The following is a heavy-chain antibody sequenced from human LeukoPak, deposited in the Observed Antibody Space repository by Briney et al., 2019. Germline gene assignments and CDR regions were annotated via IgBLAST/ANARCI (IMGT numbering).Heavy chain of an antibody. Sequence: PGGSLRLSCAASGFTFSSYAMSWVRQAPGKGLEWVSAISGSGGSTYYADSVKGRFTISRDNAKNSLYLQMNSLRAEDTAVYYCAREEYSSSPLDYWGQGTLVTVSS. CDR2: ISGSGGST. CDR1: GFTFSSYA. V-gene: IGHV3-23*01. CDR3: AREEYSSSPLDY. D-gene: IGHD6-6*01. J-gene: IGHJ4*02.